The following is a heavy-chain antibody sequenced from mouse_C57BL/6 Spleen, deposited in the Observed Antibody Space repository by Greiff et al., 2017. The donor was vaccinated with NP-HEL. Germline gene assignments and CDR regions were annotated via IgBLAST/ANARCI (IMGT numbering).Heavy chain of an antibody. CDR3: TGGDGYYYY. CDR2: IRLKSDNYAT. V-gene: IGHV6-3*01. CDR1: GFTFSNYW. Sequence: EVKLMESGGGLVQPGGSMKLSCVASGFTFSNYWMNWVRQSPEKGLEWVAQIRLKSDNYATHYAESVKGRFTISRDDSKSSVYLQMNNLRAEDTGIYYCTGGDGYYYYWGQGTTLTVSS. D-gene: IGHD2-3*01. J-gene: IGHJ2*01.